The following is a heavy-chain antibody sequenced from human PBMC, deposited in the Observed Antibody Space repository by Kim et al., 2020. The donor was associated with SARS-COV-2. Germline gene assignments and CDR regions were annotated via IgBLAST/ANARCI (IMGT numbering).Heavy chain of an antibody. CDR3: ARDLEGNWFDP. J-gene: IGHJ5*02. Sequence: NYNPSLKSRVTISVDTSKNQFSLKLSSVTAADTAVYYCARDLEGNWFDPWGQGTLVTVSS. V-gene: IGHV4-59*01.